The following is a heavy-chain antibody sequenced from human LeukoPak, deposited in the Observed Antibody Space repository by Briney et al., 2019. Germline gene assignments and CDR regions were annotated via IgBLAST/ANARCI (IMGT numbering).Heavy chain of an antibody. V-gene: IGHV4-59*01. CDR2: IYYSGST. D-gene: IGHD6-19*01. Sequence: SETLSLTCAVTGGSISSYYWSWIRQPPGKGLEWIGYIYYSGSTNYNPSLKSRVTISVDTSKNQFSLKLSSVTAADTAVYYCARDPSGWYSWFDPWGQGTLVTVSS. J-gene: IGHJ5*02. CDR1: GGSISSYY. CDR3: ARDPSGWYSWFDP.